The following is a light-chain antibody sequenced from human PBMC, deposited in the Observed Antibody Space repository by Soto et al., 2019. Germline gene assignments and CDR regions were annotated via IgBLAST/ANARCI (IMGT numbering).Light chain of an antibody. V-gene: IGKV3-20*01. CDR1: QSIGRTY. Sequence: EIVFTQSPGTLSLSPGERATLSCRVSQSIGRTYLAWYQQRPGQSPRLLLYGASSRATGIPARFDGGVSGADFILTISRLVPEDSGVYYCQQYASRPCSFGQGTKVDIK. J-gene: IGKJ1*01. CDR3: QQYASRPCS. CDR2: GAS.